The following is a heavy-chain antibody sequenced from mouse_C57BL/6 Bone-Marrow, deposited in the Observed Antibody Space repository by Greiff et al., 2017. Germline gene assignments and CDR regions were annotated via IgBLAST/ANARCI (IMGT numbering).Heavy chain of an antibody. CDR1: GYTFTSYW. Sequence: QVQLQQPGAELVRPGSSVKLSCKASGYTFTSYWMDWVKQRPGQGLEWIGNIYPSDSETHYNQKFKDKATLTVDKSYSTAYMQLSSLTSEDSAVYYCARRDVRGDYYAMDYWGQGTSVTVSS. CDR2: IYPSDSET. CDR3: ARRDVRGDYYAMDY. J-gene: IGHJ4*01. V-gene: IGHV1-61*01.